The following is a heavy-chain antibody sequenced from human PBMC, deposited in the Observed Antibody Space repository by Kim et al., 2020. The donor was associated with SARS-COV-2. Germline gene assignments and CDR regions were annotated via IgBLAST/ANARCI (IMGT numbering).Heavy chain of an antibody. CDR3: ARDLSSGWPHDY. V-gene: IGHV1-2*02. D-gene: IGHD6-19*01. Sequence: NNAQKFQGRVTMTRDTSISTAYMELSRLRSDDTAVYYCARDLSSGWPHDYWGQGTLVTVSS. J-gene: IGHJ4*02.